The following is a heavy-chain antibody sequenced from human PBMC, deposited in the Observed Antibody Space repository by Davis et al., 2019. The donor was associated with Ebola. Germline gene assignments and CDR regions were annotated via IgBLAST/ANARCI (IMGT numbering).Heavy chain of an antibody. CDR2: TNEDGSTT. Sequence: HTSGSLSLSCAVSGFTFNTYWMHRVRQAPGRGLVWVSRTNEDGSTTNYANSVKGRFTIPRDNAKNTLYLQMNSLRAEDTAVYYCARGGGLLRFLEWLSGDYGMDVWGQGTTVTVSS. CDR3: ARGGGLLRFLEWLSGDYGMDV. V-gene: IGHV3-74*01. D-gene: IGHD3-3*01. CDR1: GFTFNTYW. J-gene: IGHJ6*02.